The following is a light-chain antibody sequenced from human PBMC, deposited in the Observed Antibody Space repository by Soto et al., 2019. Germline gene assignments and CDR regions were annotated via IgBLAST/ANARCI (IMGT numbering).Light chain of an antibody. J-gene: IGKJ5*01. CDR3: QQLNRFPIT. CDR1: QGVNSF. V-gene: IGKV1-9*01. Sequence: DIQLTQSPSFLSTSVGDSVTITCRASQGVNSFLAWYQRKPGKAPRLLIYAASTLQSGVPPRFSGSGSGTEFSLTISGLQPEDFGTYYCQQLNRFPITFGQGTRLEIK. CDR2: AAS.